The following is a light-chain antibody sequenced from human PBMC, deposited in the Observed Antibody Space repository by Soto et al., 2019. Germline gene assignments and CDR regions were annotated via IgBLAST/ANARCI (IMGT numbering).Light chain of an antibody. CDR3: QEYNDWRPIT. J-gene: IGKJ4*01. Sequence: IVMTQSPATLSVSPGGRATLSCRASQSISTKLAWYQQKPGQAPRLLIYGASTRAPGIPVRFSGSGSGTEFTLTITSLQSEDFAFYYCQEYNDWRPITFGGGTKVEIK. CDR2: GAS. CDR1: QSISTK. V-gene: IGKV3-15*01.